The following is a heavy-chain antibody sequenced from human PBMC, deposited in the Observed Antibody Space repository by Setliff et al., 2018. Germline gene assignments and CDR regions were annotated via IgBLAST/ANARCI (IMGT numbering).Heavy chain of an antibody. J-gene: IGHJ6*03. V-gene: IGHV4-59*11. D-gene: IGHD3-10*01. CDR2: IFYSDTA. Sequence: PSETLSLTCTVSGGSIGPHYWSWIRQAPGKGLEWIGHIFYSDTAKYNPSLESRAAISVDSSKNQFSLKLRSVTAADTAVYYCARDRSTVIRGVTSFFYYYMDVWGGGTTGTV. CDR3: ARDRSTVIRGVTSFFYYYMDV. CDR1: GGSIGPHY.